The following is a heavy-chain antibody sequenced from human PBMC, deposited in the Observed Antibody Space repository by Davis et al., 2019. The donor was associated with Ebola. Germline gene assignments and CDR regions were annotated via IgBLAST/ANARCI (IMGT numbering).Heavy chain of an antibody. D-gene: IGHD1-26*01. CDR2: ISAYNGNT. CDR1: SYTFTSYG. Sequence: ASVKVSCKASSYTFTSYGISWVRQAPGQGLEWMGWISAYNGNTNYAQKPQGRVTMTTDTSRSTAYMEPRSLRSDDTAVYYCAREAGATTRIYDSWGQGTLVTVSS. J-gene: IGHJ5*01. CDR3: AREAGATTRIYDS. V-gene: IGHV1-18*01.